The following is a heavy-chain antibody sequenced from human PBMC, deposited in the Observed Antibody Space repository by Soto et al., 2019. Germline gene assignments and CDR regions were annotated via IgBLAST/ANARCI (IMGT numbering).Heavy chain of an antibody. CDR1: GFTFSSHG. CDR2: ISYDGSNK. CDR3: ARLETGPNYDILTGYYGIGY. J-gene: IGHJ4*02. V-gene: IGHV3-30*03. D-gene: IGHD3-9*01. Sequence: GGSLRLSCAASGFTFSSHGMHWVRQAPGKGLEWVAVISYDGSNKYYADSVKGRFTISRDNSKNTLYLQMNSLRAEDTAVYYCARLETGPNYDILTGYYGIGYWGQGTLVTVSS.